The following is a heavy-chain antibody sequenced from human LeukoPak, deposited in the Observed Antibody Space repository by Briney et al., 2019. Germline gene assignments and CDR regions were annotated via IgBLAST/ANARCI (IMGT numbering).Heavy chain of an antibody. D-gene: IGHD3-9*01. Sequence: GASVKVSCKASGYILTTYAMHWVRQAPGQRLEWMGWISAYNGNTNYAQKLQGRVTMTTDTSTSTAYMELRSLRSDDTAVYYCARDRGGLRYFDWLSWFDPWGQGTLVTVSS. CDR3: ARDRGGLRYFDWLSWFDP. CDR2: ISAYNGNT. V-gene: IGHV1-18*01. CDR1: GYILTTYA. J-gene: IGHJ5*02.